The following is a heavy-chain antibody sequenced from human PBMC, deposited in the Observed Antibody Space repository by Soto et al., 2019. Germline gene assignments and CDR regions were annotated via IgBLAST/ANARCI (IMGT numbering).Heavy chain of an antibody. Sequence: QVQLVQSGAEVKKPGSSVRVSCKASGGTFSTYTISWVRQAPGQGLEWMGRIIPIVDRANYAQKFQGRVSITADKSTSTGYIELSSLRSDDTAVYYCALDLAITVRAPMGYWGQGTLVTVSS. CDR1: GGTFSTYT. CDR2: IIPIVDRA. D-gene: IGHD1-26*01. CDR3: ALDLAITVRAPMGY. V-gene: IGHV1-69*08. J-gene: IGHJ4*02.